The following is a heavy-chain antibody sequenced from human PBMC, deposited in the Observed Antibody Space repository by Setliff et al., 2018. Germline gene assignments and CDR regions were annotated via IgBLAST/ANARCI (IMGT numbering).Heavy chain of an antibody. CDR2: IIPVLGMT. CDR1: GDPFNAYG. CDR3: ARGPSPTVAPSRLIYFYHMDV. J-gene: IGHJ6*03. V-gene: IGHV1-69*10. Sequence: ASVKVSCKASGDPFNAYGVSWVRQAPGQGLEWMGAIIPVLGMTDYAQKFQGRLTITADQSTTTVYMELSSLRFDDTALYYCARGPSPTVAPSRLIYFYHMDVWGTGTTVTVSS. D-gene: IGHD4-17*01.